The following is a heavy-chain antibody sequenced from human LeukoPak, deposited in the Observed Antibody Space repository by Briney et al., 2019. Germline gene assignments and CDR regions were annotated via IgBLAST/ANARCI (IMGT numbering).Heavy chain of an antibody. CDR3: ARWYYDTTGRLDY. Sequence: ASVKVSCKASGYTFTSHGLNWVRQAPGPGLEWMGWINTNTGNLAYAQGFTGRFVFSLDTSVSTAYLQISSLEAEDTAIYFCARWYYDTTGRLDYWGQGTLVTVSS. D-gene: IGHD3-22*01. CDR1: GYTFTSHG. CDR2: INTNTGNL. V-gene: IGHV7-4-1*02. J-gene: IGHJ4*02.